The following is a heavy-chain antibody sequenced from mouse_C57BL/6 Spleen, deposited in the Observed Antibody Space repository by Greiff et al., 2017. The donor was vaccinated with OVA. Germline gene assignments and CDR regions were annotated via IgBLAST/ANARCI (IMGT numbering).Heavy chain of an antibody. D-gene: IGHD2-4*01. CDR3: TTAYYDYDAGAWFAY. CDR1: GFNIKDDY. CDR2: IDPENGDT. V-gene: IGHV14-4*01. Sequence: EVQLQQSGAELVRPGASVKLSCTASGFNIKDDYMHWVKQRPEQGLEWIGWIDPENGDTEYASKFQGKATITADTSSNTAYLQLSSLTSEDTAVYYCTTAYYDYDAGAWFAYWGQGTLVTVSA. J-gene: IGHJ3*01.